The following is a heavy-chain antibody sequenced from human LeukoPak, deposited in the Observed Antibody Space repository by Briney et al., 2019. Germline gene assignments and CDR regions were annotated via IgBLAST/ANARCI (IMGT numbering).Heavy chain of an antibody. J-gene: IGHJ2*01. CDR2: IGADSGDTHGDT. D-gene: IGHD4-11*01. CDR3: ARGSSPYNWYFDL. V-gene: IGHV1-18*01. Sequence: VASVKVSCKASGYRLRNHGISWVRQAPGRGLEWMGWIGADSGDTHGDTHYAEKLQGRVTMTTDTSTDTAYMDLRSLTSDDTAVYYCARGSSPYNWYFDLWGRGTLVTVSS. CDR1: GYRLRNHG.